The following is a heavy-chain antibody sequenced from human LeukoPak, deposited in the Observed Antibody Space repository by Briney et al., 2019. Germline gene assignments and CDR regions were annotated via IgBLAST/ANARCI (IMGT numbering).Heavy chain of an antibody. J-gene: IGHJ4*02. CDR2: INPSGGST. CDR3: ASQSDGYNYLFDY. V-gene: IGHV1-46*01. D-gene: IGHD5-24*01. Sequence: GASVKVSCKASGYTFTSYYIHWVRQAPGQGLEWMGIINPSGGSTSYAQKFQGRVTMTRDMSTSTVYMELSSLRSEDTAVYFCASQSDGYNYLFDYWGQGTLITVSS. CDR1: GYTFTSYY.